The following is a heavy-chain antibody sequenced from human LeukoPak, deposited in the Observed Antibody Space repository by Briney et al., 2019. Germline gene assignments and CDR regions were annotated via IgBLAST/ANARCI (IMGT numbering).Heavy chain of an antibody. J-gene: IGHJ6*02. CDR3: ARVRSSYYYYGMDV. V-gene: IGHV4-34*01. CDR2: INHSGST. CDR1: GGSFSGYY. Sequence: SETLSLTCAVYGGSFSGYYWSWIRQPPGKGLEWIGEINHSGSTNYNPSLKSRVTISVDTSKNQFSLKLSSVTAADTAVYYCARVRSSYYYYGMDVWGQGTTVTVSS.